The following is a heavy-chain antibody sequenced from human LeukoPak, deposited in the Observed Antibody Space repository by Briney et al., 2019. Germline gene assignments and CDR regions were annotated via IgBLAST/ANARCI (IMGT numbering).Heavy chain of an antibody. V-gene: IGHV4-38-2*01. CDR2: IYYSGST. CDR3: ARHDLGEGGVVN. CDR1: GFSITNGYY. Sequence: SETLSLTCSVSGFSITNGYYWGWIRQPPGKGLEWIGNIYYSGSTYYNPSLKSRVTISIDTSKNQFSLKLSSVTAADTAVYYRARHDLGEGGVVNWGQGTMVTVSS. J-gene: IGHJ3*01. D-gene: IGHD3-3*01.